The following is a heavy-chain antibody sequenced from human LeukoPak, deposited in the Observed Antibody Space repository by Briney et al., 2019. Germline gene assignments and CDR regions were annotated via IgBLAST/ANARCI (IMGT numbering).Heavy chain of an antibody. D-gene: IGHD3-10*01. CDR3: AGEAGSLDAFDI. V-gene: IGHV3-30*04. J-gene: IGHJ3*02. CDR2: ISYDGSNK. CDR1: GFTFSSYA. Sequence: GGSLRLSCAASGFTFSSYAMHWVRQAPGKGLEWVAVISYDGSNKYYADSVKGRFTISRDNSKNTLYLQMNSLRVEDTAVYYCAGEAGSLDAFDIWGQGTMVTVSS.